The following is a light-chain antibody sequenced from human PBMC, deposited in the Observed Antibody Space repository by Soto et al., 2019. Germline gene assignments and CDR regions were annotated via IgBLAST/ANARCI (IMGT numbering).Light chain of an antibody. CDR3: SSATNTDTLVV. CDR1: SSDIASYKF. Sequence: QSVLTQPASVSGSPGQSITISCTGTSSDIASYKFVSWFQHPPGKAPKLLIYEVNNRPSGISNRFSGSKSGNTASLTISGLQPEDEATYFCSSATNTDTLVVFGGGTKLTVL. CDR2: EVN. V-gene: IGLV2-14*01. J-gene: IGLJ2*01.